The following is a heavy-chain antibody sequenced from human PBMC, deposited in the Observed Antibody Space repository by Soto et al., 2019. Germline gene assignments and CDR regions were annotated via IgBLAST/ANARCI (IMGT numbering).Heavy chain of an antibody. CDR3: ARAAHYYDSSGYGY. Sequence: PGGSLRLSWAASGFTFSSFSMNWVRQAPGKGLEWVSSISSSSSYIYYADSVKGRFTISRDNAKNSLYLQMNSLRAEDTAVYYCARAAHYYDSSGYGYWGQGTLVTVS. CDR2: ISSSSSYI. J-gene: IGHJ4*02. CDR1: GFTFSSFS. V-gene: IGHV3-21*01. D-gene: IGHD3-22*01.